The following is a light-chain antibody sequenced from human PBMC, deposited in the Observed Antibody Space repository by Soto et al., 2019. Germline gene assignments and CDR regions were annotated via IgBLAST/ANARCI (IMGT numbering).Light chain of an antibody. CDR2: GAS. V-gene: IGKV3-20*01. CDR1: QSVSSSY. J-gene: IGKJ2*01. Sequence: EIVLTQSPGTLSLSPGERATLSCRASQSVSSSYLAWYQQKPGQAPRLLIYGASSRATGIPDRFSGSGSGADFTLTISRLEPEDFAVYYCQQYGSSLYTSLHGTKLEIK. CDR3: QQYGSSLYT.